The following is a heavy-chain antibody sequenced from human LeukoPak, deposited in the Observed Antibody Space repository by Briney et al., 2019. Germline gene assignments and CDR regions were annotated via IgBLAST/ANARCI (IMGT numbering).Heavy chain of an antibody. CDR3: ARVYDSSGYVLDY. V-gene: IGHV1-69*05. D-gene: IGHD3-22*01. J-gene: IGHJ4*02. Sequence: SVKVSCKASGGTFSSYAISWVRQAPGQGLEWMGGIIPIFGTANYAQKFQGRVTITTDESTSTAYMELSSLRSEDTAVYYCARVYDSSGYVLDYWGQGTLVTVSS. CDR2: IIPIFGTA. CDR1: GGTFSSYA.